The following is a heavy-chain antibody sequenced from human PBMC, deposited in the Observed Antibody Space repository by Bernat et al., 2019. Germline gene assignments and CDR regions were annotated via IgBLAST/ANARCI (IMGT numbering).Heavy chain of an antibody. J-gene: IGHJ4*02. Sequence: VQLVESGGGLVKPGGSLRLSCAASGFTFRNAWMSWVRQAPGKGLEWVAVIWSDGSNKYYADSVKGRFTISRDNSKNTLYLQMNSLRAEDMAVYYCAGGGPTTTDYWGQGTLVTVSS. CDR2: IWSDGSNK. D-gene: IGHD1-1*01. CDR3: AGGGPTTTDY. V-gene: IGHV3-33*08. CDR1: GFTFRNAW.